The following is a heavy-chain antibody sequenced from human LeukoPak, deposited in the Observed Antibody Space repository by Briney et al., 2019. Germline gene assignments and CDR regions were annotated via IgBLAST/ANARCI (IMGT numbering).Heavy chain of an antibody. Sequence: GGSLRLSCVTSGLTFRGYDMFWVRQAPGKGLEWVSGISWNSGSIGYADSVKGRFTISRDNAKNSLYLQMNSLRAEDTAMYYCAREGSGYDYWGQGTLVTVSS. J-gene: IGHJ4*02. CDR2: ISWNSGSI. CDR1: GLTFRGYD. V-gene: IGHV3-9*01. CDR3: AREGSGYDY. D-gene: IGHD2-15*01.